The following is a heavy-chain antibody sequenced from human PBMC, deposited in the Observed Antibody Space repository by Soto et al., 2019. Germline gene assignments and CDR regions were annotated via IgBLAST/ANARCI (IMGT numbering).Heavy chain of an antibody. Sequence: GGSLRLSCAASGFTFSGYGMHWVRQTPGKGLEWVALISYDGSHKYYADSVKGRFTISRDNSKNTLYLQMNSLRAEDTAVYYCAKYITIFAVHYYRMDVCGQGTTVIVSS. J-gene: IGHJ6*02. CDR2: ISYDGSHK. CDR3: AKYITIFAVHYYRMDV. D-gene: IGHD3-3*01. CDR1: GFTFSGYG. V-gene: IGHV3-30*18.